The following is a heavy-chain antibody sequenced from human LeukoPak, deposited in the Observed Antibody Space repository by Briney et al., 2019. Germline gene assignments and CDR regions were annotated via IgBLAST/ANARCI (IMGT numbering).Heavy chain of an antibody. CDR1: GYTFTGYY. CDR3: ARDLYDFWSGYSLSYFDY. V-gene: IGHV1-2*02. CDR2: INPNSGGT. D-gene: IGHD3-3*01. J-gene: IGHJ4*02. Sequence: GASVKVSCKASGYTFTGYYMHWVRQAPGQGLEWMGWINPNSGGTNYAQKFQGRVTMTRDTSISTAYMELSRLRSDDTAVYYCARDLYDFWSGYSLSYFDYWGQGTLVTVSS.